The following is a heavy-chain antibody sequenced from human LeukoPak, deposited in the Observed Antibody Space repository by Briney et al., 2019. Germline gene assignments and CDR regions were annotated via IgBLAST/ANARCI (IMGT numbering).Heavy chain of an antibody. V-gene: IGHV1-18*01. Sequence: ASVKVSCKTSGYTLTNYGISWVRQAPGLGLEWMGWISAYNGNTNCAQKVQGRVTMTTDTSTSTAYMELRSLRFDDTAVYYCARDQSVRLLQTSSTYFKHVFAIWGQGSMVTVSS. CDR1: GYTLTNYG. CDR3: ARDQSVRLLQTSSTYFKHVFAI. J-gene: IGHJ3*02. D-gene: IGHD6-13*01. CDR2: ISAYNGNT.